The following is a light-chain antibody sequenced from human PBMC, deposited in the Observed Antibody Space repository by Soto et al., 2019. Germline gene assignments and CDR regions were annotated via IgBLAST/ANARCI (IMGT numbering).Light chain of an antibody. CDR3: QQLRF. CDR2: AAS. CDR1: QGISNF. J-gene: IGKJ2*01. V-gene: IGKV1-9*01. Sequence: DIQLTQSPSFLSASVGDRVTITCRASQGISNFLAWYQQKPGKAPILLIYAASTLQSGGPSRFSGSGSGTEVTLTISSRQPEDLATYYWQQLRFVGQGTKREI.